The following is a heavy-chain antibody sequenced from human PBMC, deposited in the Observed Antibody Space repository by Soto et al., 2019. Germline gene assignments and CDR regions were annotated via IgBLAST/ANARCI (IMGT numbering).Heavy chain of an antibody. V-gene: IGHV4-39*01. CDR1: GGSINSNSYY. CDR2: IYYSGST. J-gene: IGHJ4*02. D-gene: IGHD5-12*01. Sequence: SETLSLTCTVSGGSINSNSYYWGWIRQPPGKGLEWIGSIYYSGSTYYNPSLKSRVTISVDSSKNQFSLKLSSVTAADTVVYFCVRHSGGGDGYNLPFDYWGQGTQVTVSS. CDR3: VRHSGGGDGYNLPFDY.